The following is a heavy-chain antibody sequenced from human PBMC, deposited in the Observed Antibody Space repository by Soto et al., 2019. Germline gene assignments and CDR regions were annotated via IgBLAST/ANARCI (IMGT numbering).Heavy chain of an antibody. CDR3: ARAPRRPYCSSTSCYYYYYGMDV. V-gene: IGHV3-53*01. D-gene: IGHD2-2*01. CDR1: GFTVSSNY. Sequence: GESLKISCAASGFTVSSNYMSWVRQAPGKGLEWVSVIYSGGSTYYADSVKGRFTISRDNSKNTLYLQMNSLRAEDTAVYYCARAPRRPYCSSTSCYYYYYGMDVWGQGTTVTVSS. J-gene: IGHJ6*02. CDR2: IYSGGST.